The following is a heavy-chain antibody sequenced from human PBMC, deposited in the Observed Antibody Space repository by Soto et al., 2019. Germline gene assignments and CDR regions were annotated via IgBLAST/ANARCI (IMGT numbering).Heavy chain of an antibody. D-gene: IGHD2-21*02. CDR1: GYTFTSYA. Sequence: QVQLVQSGAEEKKPGASVKVSCKASGYTFTSYAMQWVRQAPGQRLEWMGWINAGNGNTKYSQKFQGRVTITRDSSASTAYMELSSLRSEDTAVHYCARSIVVVTALDYWGQRTLVTVSS. CDR3: ARSIVVVTALDY. J-gene: IGHJ4*02. V-gene: IGHV1-3*05. CDR2: INAGNGNT.